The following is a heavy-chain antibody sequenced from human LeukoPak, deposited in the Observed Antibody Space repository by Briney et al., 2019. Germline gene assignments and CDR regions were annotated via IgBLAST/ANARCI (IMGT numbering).Heavy chain of an antibody. CDR1: GDTLSELT. CDR3: AAGGIYSLLDY. J-gene: IGHJ4*02. D-gene: IGHD3-10*01. V-gene: IGHV1-24*01. Sequence: ASVKVSFKVSGDTLSELTMHWVRQAPGKGLEWMGGFDPGAGEILYAQQFQVRVTMTEDTSTDTAYMELTSLRSEDSGVYFCAAGGIYSLLDYWGQGTLVTVSS. CDR2: FDPGAGEI.